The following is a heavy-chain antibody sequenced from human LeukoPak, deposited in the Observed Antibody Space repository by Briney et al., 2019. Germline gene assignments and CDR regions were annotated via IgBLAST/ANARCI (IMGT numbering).Heavy chain of an antibody. CDR3: ARDHTRPIAAAAPEYFQH. V-gene: IGHV3-7*01. J-gene: IGHJ1*01. Sequence: GGSLRLSCAASGFTFSSYWMSWVRQAPGKGLEWVANIKQDGSEKYYVDSVKGRFTISRDNAKNSLYLQMNSLRAEDTAVYYCARDHTRPIAAAAPEYFQHWGQGTLVTVSS. CDR2: IKQDGSEK. D-gene: IGHD6-13*01. CDR1: GFTFSSYW.